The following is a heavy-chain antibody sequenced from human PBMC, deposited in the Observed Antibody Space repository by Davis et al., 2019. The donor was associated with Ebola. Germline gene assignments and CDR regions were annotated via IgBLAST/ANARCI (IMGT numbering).Heavy chain of an antibody. Sequence: ASVQVSCKASGYTFTSSGITCVRQPPAQGLEWMGWINPHNGNTNYAQNVQGRVTMTTDTSTSTAYMEVGSLRSDDTAVYYCARAQFPTTSDHWGQGTLVTVSS. CDR2: INPHNGNT. CDR1: GYTFTSSG. V-gene: IGHV1-18*04. D-gene: IGHD1-1*01. J-gene: IGHJ4*02. CDR3: ARAQFPTTSDH.